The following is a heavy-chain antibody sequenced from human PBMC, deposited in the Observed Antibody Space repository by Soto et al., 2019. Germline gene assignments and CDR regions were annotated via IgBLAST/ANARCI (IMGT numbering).Heavy chain of an antibody. CDR2: ISSNGGST. Sequence: GGSLRLSCSASGFTFSSYAMHWVRQAPGKGLEYVSAISSNGGSTYYADSVKGRFTISRDNSKNTLYLQTSSLRAEDTAVYYFVKMGSAYYGMDVWGQGTTVTVSS. V-gene: IGHV3-64D*06. J-gene: IGHJ6*02. D-gene: IGHD1-26*01. CDR3: VKMGSAYYGMDV. CDR1: GFTFSSYA.